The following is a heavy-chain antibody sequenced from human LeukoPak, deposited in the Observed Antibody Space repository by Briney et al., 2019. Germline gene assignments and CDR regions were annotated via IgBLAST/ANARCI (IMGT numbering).Heavy chain of an antibody. CDR3: ARDLGESEDSSSWSPLC. CDR2: IIPIFGTA. D-gene: IGHD6-13*01. Sequence: SVKVSCKASGGTFSSYAISWVRQAPGQGLEWMGGIIPIFGTANYAQKFQGRVTITADESTSTAYMELSSLRSEDTAVYYCARDLGESEDSSSWSPLCWGQGTLVTVSS. J-gene: IGHJ4*02. CDR1: GGTFSSYA. V-gene: IGHV1-69*13.